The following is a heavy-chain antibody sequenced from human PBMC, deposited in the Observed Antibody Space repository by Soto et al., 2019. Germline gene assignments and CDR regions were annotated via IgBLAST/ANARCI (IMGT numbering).Heavy chain of an antibody. CDR3: ARVGYDSSGYYYDY. Sequence: GASVNVSFKASGGTFSSYAISWVRQAPGQGLEWMGGIIPIFGTANYAQKFQGRVTITADESTSTAYMELSSLRSEDTAVYYCARVGYDSSGYYYDYWGQGTLVTVSS. CDR2: IIPIFGTA. CDR1: GGTFSSYA. J-gene: IGHJ4*02. V-gene: IGHV1-69*13. D-gene: IGHD3-22*01.